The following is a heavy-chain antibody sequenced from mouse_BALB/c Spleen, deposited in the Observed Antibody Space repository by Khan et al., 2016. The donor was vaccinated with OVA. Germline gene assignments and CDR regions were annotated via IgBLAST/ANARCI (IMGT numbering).Heavy chain of an antibody. CDR1: GYSITSDYA. V-gene: IGHV3-2*02. CDR3: ARWFVY. CDR2: ISYSGST. J-gene: IGHJ3*01. Sequence: EVQLQESGPGLVKPSQSLSLTCTVTGYSITSDYAWNWIRQFPGNKLEWMGSISYSGSTSYIPSLKSRISITRDTSKNQFFLQLKSVTTEDTATYYFARWFVYWGQGTLVTVSA.